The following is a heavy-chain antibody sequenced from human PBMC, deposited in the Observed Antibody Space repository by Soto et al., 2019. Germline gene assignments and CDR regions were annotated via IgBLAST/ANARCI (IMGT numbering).Heavy chain of an antibody. J-gene: IGHJ6*04. Sequence: SETLSLTCTVSGGSISSGGYYWSWIRQHPGKGLEWIGHIYYSGSTYYNPSLKSRVTISVDTSKIQFSLKLSSVTAADTAVYYCARFSYSTSPGNYYWGRDVWGKGTPVT. CDR3: ARFSYSTSPGNYYWGRDV. D-gene: IGHD6-6*01. CDR2: IYYSGST. V-gene: IGHV4-31*03. CDR1: GGSISSGGYY.